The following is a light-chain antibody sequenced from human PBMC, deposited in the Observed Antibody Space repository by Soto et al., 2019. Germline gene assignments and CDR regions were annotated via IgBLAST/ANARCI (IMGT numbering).Light chain of an antibody. V-gene: IGKV1-16*01. Sequence: DIQMTQSPSSLSASVGDRVTITCRASQGINNFLAWFQQKPGRDPKSLIYAASTLQSGVPSRFSGSGSGTDFSLTISSLQPEDFATYYCQQYNSYPRTFGQGTRVEIK. CDR3: QQYNSYPRT. CDR1: QGINNF. CDR2: AAS. J-gene: IGKJ1*01.